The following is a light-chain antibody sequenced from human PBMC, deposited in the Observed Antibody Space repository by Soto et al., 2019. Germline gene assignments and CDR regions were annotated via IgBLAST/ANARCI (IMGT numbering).Light chain of an antibody. V-gene: IGLV2-11*01. CDR3: CSYAGRYIYV. CDR2: DVN. Sequence: QSALTQPRSVSGSPGQSVSISCTGTSSDVGGYSYVSWYQQHPGKAPKVMIYDVNKRPSGVPDRFSGSKSGNTASLTISGLQSEDEADYYCCSYAGRYIYVFGNGTKVT. J-gene: IGLJ1*01. CDR1: SSDVGGYSY.